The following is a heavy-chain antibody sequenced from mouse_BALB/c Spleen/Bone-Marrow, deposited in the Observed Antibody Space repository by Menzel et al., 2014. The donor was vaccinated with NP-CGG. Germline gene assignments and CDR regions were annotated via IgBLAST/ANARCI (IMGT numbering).Heavy chain of an antibody. CDR1: GFTFSDFY. D-gene: IGHD4-1*01. V-gene: IGHV7-1*02. CDR2: SRNKAYDYTI. CDR3: ARGELETGSFDY. Sequence: EVKLMESGGGLVQPGGSLRLSCAPSGFTFSDFYMDWVRQPPGKRLEWIAASRNKAYDYTIEYSASVKGRFIVSRDTSQSILYLQMNALRAEDTAIYYCARGELETGSFDYWGQGTTLTVSS. J-gene: IGHJ2*01.